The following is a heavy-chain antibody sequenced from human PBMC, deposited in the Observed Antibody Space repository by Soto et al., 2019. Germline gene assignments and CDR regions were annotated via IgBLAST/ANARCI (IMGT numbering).Heavy chain of an antibody. J-gene: IGHJ6*02. D-gene: IGHD2-21*02. V-gene: IGHV1-2*04. Sequence: ASVKVSCKASGYTFTGDYMHWVRQAPGQGLEWMGWINPNSGGTNYAQKFQGWVTMTRDTSISTAYMELSRLRSDDTAVYYCARDTYCGGDCYFNNNYYYGMDVWGQGTTVTVSS. CDR2: INPNSGGT. CDR1: GYTFTGDY. CDR3: ARDTYCGGDCYFNNNYYYGMDV.